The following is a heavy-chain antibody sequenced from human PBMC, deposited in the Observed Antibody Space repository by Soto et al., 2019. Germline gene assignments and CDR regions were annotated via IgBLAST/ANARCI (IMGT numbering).Heavy chain of an antibody. CDR3: ARDKYWSGGSCRKNWFDP. V-gene: IGHV4-59*01. D-gene: IGHD2-15*01. J-gene: IGHJ5*02. CDR2: IYDDGSA. Sequence: SQTLSLTCTVSGGSISSSYWSWIRQPPGKGLEWLAYIYDDGSANYNPSLKSRATISLDMSKNQFSLKLNSVTAADTAVYYCARDKYWSGGSCRKNWFDPWDQGTMVTVSS. CDR1: GGSISSSY.